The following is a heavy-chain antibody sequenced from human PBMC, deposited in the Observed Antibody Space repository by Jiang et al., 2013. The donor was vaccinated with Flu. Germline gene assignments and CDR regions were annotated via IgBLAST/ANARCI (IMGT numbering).Heavy chain of an antibody. V-gene: IGHV5-10-1*03. Sequence: VQLVESGAEVKKPGESLRISCKGSGYSFTSYWISWVRQMPGKGLEWMGRIDPSDSYTNYSPSFQGHVTISADKSISTAYLQWSSLKASDTAMYYCASRRRITMMVTSIIDIWGQGTMVTVSS. D-gene: IGHD3-22*01. CDR3: ASRRRITMMVTSIIDI. CDR2: IDPSDSYT. CDR1: GYSFTSYW. J-gene: IGHJ3*02.